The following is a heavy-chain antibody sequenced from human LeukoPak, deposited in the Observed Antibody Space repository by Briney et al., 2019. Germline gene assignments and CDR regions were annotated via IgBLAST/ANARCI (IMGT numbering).Heavy chain of an antibody. Sequence: GGSLRLSCAASGFTFSSYSMNWVRQAPGKGLEWVSSISSSSSYIYYADSVKGRSTIPRDNAKNSLYLQMNSLRAEDTAVYYCARDRWELSSIDYWGQGTLVTVSS. CDR3: ARDRWELSSIDY. V-gene: IGHV3-21*01. D-gene: IGHD1-26*01. J-gene: IGHJ4*02. CDR1: GFTFSSYS. CDR2: ISSSSSYI.